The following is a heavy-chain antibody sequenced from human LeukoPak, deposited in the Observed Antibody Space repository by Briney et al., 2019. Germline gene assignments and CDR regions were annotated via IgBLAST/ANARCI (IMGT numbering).Heavy chain of an antibody. Sequence: GESLKISCKGSGYRFTSYWIGWVRQMPGKGLEWMGIIYPGDSDTRYSPSFEGQVIISADKSISTAYLQWSSLKASDTAMYYCARRAVGAPDLFAFDILGQGTMVTVSS. CDR2: IYPGDSDT. D-gene: IGHD1-26*01. J-gene: IGHJ3*02. CDR1: GYRFTSYW. CDR3: ARRAVGAPDLFAFDI. V-gene: IGHV5-51*01.